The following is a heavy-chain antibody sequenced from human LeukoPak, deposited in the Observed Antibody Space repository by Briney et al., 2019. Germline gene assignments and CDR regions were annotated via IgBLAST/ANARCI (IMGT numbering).Heavy chain of an antibody. CDR1: GYTFTSYG. J-gene: IGHJ4*02. V-gene: IGHV1-18*01. Sequence: ASVKVSCKASGYTFTSYGISWVRQAPGQGLEWMGWISAYNGNTNYAQKLQGRVTMTADTSTSTAYMELRSLRSDDTAAYYCASGAAGLIGLDYWGQGTLVTVSS. D-gene: IGHD6-13*01. CDR2: ISAYNGNT. CDR3: ASGAAGLIGLDY.